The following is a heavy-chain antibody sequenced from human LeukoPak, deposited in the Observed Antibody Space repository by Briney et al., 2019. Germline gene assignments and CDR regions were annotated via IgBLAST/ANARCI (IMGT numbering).Heavy chain of an antibody. J-gene: IGHJ4*02. CDR3: AKWGYICGYYYDF. CDR1: GFSFSSHW. D-gene: IGHD6-19*01. Sequence: GGSLRLSCAASGFSFSSHWMSWVRRAPGKGLEWVANIRPDGSAQYYVDSVKGRFTISRDNAKNSLFLHMNSLRAEDTALYYCAKWGYICGYYYDFWGQGTLVTVSS. V-gene: IGHV3-7*03. CDR2: IRPDGSAQ.